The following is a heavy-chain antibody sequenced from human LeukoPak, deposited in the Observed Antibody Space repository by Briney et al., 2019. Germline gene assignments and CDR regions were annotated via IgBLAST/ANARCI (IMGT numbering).Heavy chain of an antibody. CDR3: ARDVKSYTSGASYFDY. D-gene: IGHD6-19*01. CDR1: GFTFSSSA. V-gene: IGHV3-23*01. Sequence: GGSLRLSCAASGFTFSSSAMSWVRQAPGKGLGWVSTISGSGDRTYYAGSVRGRFTISRDNAKNSLYLQMNSLRAEDTAVYYCARDVKSYTSGASYFDYWGQGTLVTVSS. J-gene: IGHJ4*02. CDR2: ISGSGDRT.